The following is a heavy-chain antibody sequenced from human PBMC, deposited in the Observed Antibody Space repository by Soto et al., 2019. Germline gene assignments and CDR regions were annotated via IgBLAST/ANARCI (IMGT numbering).Heavy chain of an antibody. CDR1: GGSISSGDYY. CDR2: IYYSGGT. CDR3: ARKGASLYYYAMDV. Sequence: SETLSLTCTVSGGSISSGDYYWSWIRQPPGRGLEWIGYIYYSGGTYYNPSLKSRVTISVDTSKNQFSLKLSSVTAADTAVYYCARKGASLYYYAMDVWGQGTTVTVSS. D-gene: IGHD3-16*01. V-gene: IGHV4-30-4*01. J-gene: IGHJ6*02.